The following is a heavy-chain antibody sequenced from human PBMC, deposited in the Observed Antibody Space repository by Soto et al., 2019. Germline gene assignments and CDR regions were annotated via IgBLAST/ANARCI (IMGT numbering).Heavy chain of an antibody. Sequence: ASVKVSCKASGGTFSSYAISWVRQAPGQGLEWMGGIIPIFGTANYAQKFQGRVTITADKSTSTAYMELSSLRSEDTAVYYCARVYCSSTSPCGMDVWGQGTTVTVSS. D-gene: IGHD2-2*01. V-gene: IGHV1-69*06. CDR2: IIPIFGTA. J-gene: IGHJ6*02. CDR3: ARVYCSSTSPCGMDV. CDR1: GGTFSSYA.